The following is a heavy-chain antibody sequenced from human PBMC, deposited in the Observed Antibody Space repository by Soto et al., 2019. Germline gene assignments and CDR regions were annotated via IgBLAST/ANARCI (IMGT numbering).Heavy chain of an antibody. CDR3: ARRYGYAFDI. Sequence: QVQLQESGPGLVKPSETLSLTCTVSGGSISSYYWSWIRQPPGKGLEWIGYIYYSGSTNYNPSLKSRVTISVDTSKNQFSLKLSSVTAADTAVYYCARRYGYAFDIWGQGTMGTFSS. J-gene: IGHJ3*02. V-gene: IGHV4-59*01. CDR2: IYYSGST. D-gene: IGHD3-9*01. CDR1: GGSISSYY.